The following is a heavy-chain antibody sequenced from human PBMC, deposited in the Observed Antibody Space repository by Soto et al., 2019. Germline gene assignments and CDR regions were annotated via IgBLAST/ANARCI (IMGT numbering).Heavy chain of an antibody. CDR1: DFSFTSYA. Sequence: EVEMLASGGGVVQPGESLRLSCVAPDFSFTSYAMTWVRLAPGKGLQWVAALSHDGGNTYYRDSVRGRFTISRDNSKNTLYLQMTSLKGEDPAFYYWPKRTGTWVDSAIDFGGQGPRSPSPQ. CDR3: PKRTGTWVDSAIDF. V-gene: IGHV3-23*01. D-gene: IGHD3-9*01. CDR2: LSHDGGNT. J-gene: IGHJ4*02.